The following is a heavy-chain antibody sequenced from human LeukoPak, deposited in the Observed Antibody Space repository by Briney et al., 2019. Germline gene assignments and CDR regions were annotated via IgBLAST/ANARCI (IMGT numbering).Heavy chain of an antibody. CDR1: GGSISGSNYY. CDR3: ASSPYEIDAFDI. V-gene: IGHV4-39*01. CDR2: IYYSGRT. D-gene: IGHD5-12*01. J-gene: IGHJ3*02. Sequence: KPSETLSLTCTVSGGSISGSNYYWGWIRQSPEMGLEWIGSIYYSGRTYYNPSLKSRVTVSVDTSNNHFSLRLSSVTAADTAVYYCASSPYEIDAFDIWGQGTMVTVSS.